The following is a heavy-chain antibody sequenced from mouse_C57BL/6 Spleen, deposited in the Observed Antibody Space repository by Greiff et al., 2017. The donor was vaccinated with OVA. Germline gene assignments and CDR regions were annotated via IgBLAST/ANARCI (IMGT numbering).Heavy chain of an antibody. Sequence: QVQLQQPGTELVKPGASVKLSCKASGYTFTSYWMHWVKQRPGQGLEWIGNINPSNGGTNYNEKFKSKATLTVDKSSSTAYMQLSSLTSEDSAVYYGARGDYYYDYDGGWFAYWGQGTLVTVSA. CDR2: INPSNGGT. J-gene: IGHJ3*01. D-gene: IGHD2-4*01. V-gene: IGHV1-53*01. CDR1: GYTFTSYW. CDR3: ARGDYYYDYDGGWFAY.